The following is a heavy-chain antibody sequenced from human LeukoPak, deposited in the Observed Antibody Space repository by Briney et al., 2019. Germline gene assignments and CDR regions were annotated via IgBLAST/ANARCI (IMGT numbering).Heavy chain of an antibody. CDR1: GGSIGSTGYY. J-gene: IGHJ5*02. V-gene: IGHV4-39*07. CDR2: IYYSGST. Sequence: SEALSLTCTVSGGSIGSTGYYWGWIRQPPGKGLDWIGNIYYSGSTYYDPSLKSRVTISVDRSKNQFSLKLSSVTAADTAVYYCARGTVGYCSGGSCQGWFDPWGQGTLVTVSS. D-gene: IGHD2-15*01. CDR3: ARGTVGYCSGGSCQGWFDP.